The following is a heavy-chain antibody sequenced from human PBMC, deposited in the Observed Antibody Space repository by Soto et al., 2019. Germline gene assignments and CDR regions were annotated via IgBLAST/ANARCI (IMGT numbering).Heavy chain of an antibody. CDR3: ARRDDSETFDI. CDR2: IYRGGGT. J-gene: IGHJ3*02. CDR1: GLSVTAHY. V-gene: IGHV3-53*01. Sequence: EVQLVESGGGLIQPGGSLRLICAASGLSVTAHYMTWVRQAPGKGLEWLSIIYRGGGTYYADSLKGRAIISRDGSRNMVFLQMNSLTAEDAGVYYCARRDDSETFDIWGRATAVNVSS. D-gene: IGHD5-18*01.